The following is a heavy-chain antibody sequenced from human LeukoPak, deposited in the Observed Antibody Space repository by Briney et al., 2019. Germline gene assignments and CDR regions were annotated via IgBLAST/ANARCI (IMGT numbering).Heavy chain of an antibody. CDR2: IVSSGGST. CDR1: GFSFSNYA. J-gene: IGHJ4*02. V-gene: IGHV3-23*01. Sequence: GGSLRLSCAASGFSFSNYAMRCGRQAPGKGLEWVSGIVSSGGSTYYADSVKGRFTISRDNSENTLYLQMNSLRAEDTGVYYCAKDNPPDYDRSGSTSPPDYWGQGTLVTVSS. D-gene: IGHD3-22*01. CDR3: AKDNPPDYDRSGSTSPPDY.